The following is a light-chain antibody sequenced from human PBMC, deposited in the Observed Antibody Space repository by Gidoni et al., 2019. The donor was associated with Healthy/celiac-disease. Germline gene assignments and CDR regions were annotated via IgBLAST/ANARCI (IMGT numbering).Light chain of an antibody. CDR3: LQDDTYPLT. V-gene: IGKV1-6*01. CDR1: QGIRND. CDR2: AAS. Sequence: AIQMIQSPSSLSASVGDRVTITCRASQGIRNDLGWYQQKPGKDPKLLTYAASSLHSGVQSRFSGSGSGTDFTLNISSLQPEDFATYYCLQDDTYPLTFGGGTRVEFK. J-gene: IGKJ4*01.